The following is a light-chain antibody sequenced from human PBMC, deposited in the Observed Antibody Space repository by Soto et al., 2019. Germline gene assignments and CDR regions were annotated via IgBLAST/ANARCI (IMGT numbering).Light chain of an antibody. J-gene: IGLJ1*01. CDR3: QSYDRSLSGSRV. Sequence: QSVLTQPPSVSGAPRQRVTISCTGSSSNIGAGYDVHWYQRLPGTAPKLLIYDNSNRPSGVPDRFSGSKSGTSASLAITGLQAEDEADYYCQSYDRSLSGSRVFGTGTKVTVL. CDR2: DNS. V-gene: IGLV1-40*01. CDR1: SSNIGAGYD.